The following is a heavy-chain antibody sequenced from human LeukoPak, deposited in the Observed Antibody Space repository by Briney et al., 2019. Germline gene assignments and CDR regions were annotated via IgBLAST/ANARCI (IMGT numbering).Heavy chain of an antibody. Sequence: SETLSLTCTVSGGSISSGDYYWSWIRQPPGKGLEWIGYIYYSGSTNYNPSLKSRVTISVDTSKNQFSLKLSSVTAADTAVYYCARDCRSTSCYDYWGQGTLVTVSS. J-gene: IGHJ4*02. V-gene: IGHV4-61*08. CDR1: GGSISSGDYY. CDR2: IYYSGST. CDR3: ARDCRSTSCYDY. D-gene: IGHD2-2*01.